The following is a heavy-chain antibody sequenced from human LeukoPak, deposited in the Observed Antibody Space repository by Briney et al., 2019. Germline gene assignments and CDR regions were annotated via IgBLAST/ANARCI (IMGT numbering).Heavy chain of an antibody. CDR2: IYHSGST. CDR3: AIRTKYYYDSSGFSAYDY. CDR1: GYSISSGYY. J-gene: IGHJ4*02. V-gene: IGHV4-38-2*02. Sequence: SETLSLTCTVSGYSISSGYYWGWIRQPPGKGLEWIGSIYHSGSTYYNPSLKSRVTISVDTSKNQFSLKLSSVTAADTAVYYCAIRTKYYYDSSGFSAYDYWGQGTLVTVSS. D-gene: IGHD3-22*01.